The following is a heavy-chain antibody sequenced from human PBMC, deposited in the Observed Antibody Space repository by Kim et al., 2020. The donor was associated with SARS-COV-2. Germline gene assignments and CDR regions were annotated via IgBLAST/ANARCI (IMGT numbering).Heavy chain of an antibody. CDR2: IRNKTYRGTT. CDR1: GFTFGDYA. Sequence: GGSLRLSCTASGFTFGDYAMSWVRQAPGKGLEWVGLIRNKTYRGTTEYAASVKGRFTISRDDSKSIAYLQMDSLKTEDTAVYYCTRGNQWVLLDYWGQGILVTVSS. V-gene: IGHV3-49*04. D-gene: IGHD5-12*01. CDR3: TRGNQWVLLDY. J-gene: IGHJ4*02.